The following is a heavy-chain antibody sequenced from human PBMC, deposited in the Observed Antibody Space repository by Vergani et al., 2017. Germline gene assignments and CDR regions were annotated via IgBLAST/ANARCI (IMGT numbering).Heavy chain of an antibody. J-gene: IGHJ4*02. CDR3: AREVTMVRGVIMN. Sequence: VQLLESGGGLVKPGGSLRLSCAASGFTFSDYYMSWIRQAPGKGLEWVSYISSSSSYTNYADSVKGRFTISRDNAKNSLYLQMNSLRAEDTAVYYCAREVTMVRGVIMNGGQGTLVTVSS. CDR2: ISSSSSYT. D-gene: IGHD3-10*01. CDR1: GFTFSDYY. V-gene: IGHV3-11*05.